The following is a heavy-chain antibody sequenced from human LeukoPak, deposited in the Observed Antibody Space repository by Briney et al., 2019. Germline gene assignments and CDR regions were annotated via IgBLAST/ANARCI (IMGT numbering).Heavy chain of an antibody. CDR2: IYYSGST. Sequence: PSETLSLTCAVSGGSISTYYWTWIRQPPGKGLEWIGSIYYSGSTNYNPSLESRLTISVDTSKNQFSLRLTSVTAADTAVYYCAQAVDYYDSSGPWAFDIWGQGTMVTVFS. D-gene: IGHD3-22*01. V-gene: IGHV4-59*12. CDR3: AQAVDYYDSSGPWAFDI. CDR1: GGSISTYY. J-gene: IGHJ3*02.